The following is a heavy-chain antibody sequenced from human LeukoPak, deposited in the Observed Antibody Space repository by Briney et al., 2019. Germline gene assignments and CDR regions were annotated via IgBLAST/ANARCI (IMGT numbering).Heavy chain of an antibody. CDR3: ARSRTLWGAFDI. CDR2: IGTAGDP. D-gene: IGHD2-21*01. J-gene: IGHJ3*02. Sequence: PGGSMRLSCAASGLTFSIYDMHWARQATEKGLEWVSAIGTAGDPYYLDSVKGRFTISRENAKNSLYLQMNSLRAGDTAVYYCARSRTLWGAFDIWGQGTMVTVSS. V-gene: IGHV3-13*04. CDR1: GLTFSIYD.